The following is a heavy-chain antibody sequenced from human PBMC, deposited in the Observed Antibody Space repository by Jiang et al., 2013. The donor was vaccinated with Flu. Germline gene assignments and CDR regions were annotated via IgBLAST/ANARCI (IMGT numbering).Heavy chain of an antibody. J-gene: IGHJ6*02. Sequence: VSLTCTVSGDSISSSSYYWGWIRQPPGKGLEWIGSIYYSGSTYYNPSLKSRVTISVDTSKNQFSLKLSSVTAADTAVYYCARHGNYDFWEDGMDVWGQGTTVTVSS. D-gene: IGHD3-3*01. V-gene: IGHV4-39*07. CDR3: ARHGNYDFWEDGMDV. CDR1: GDSISSSSYY. CDR2: IYYSGST.